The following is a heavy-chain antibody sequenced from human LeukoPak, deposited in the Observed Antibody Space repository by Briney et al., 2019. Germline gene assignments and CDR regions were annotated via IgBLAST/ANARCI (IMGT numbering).Heavy chain of an antibody. CDR1: GFTFSSYG. J-gene: IGHJ6*03. CDR3: AKDLAVVPAVIFYMDV. D-gene: IGHD2-2*01. V-gene: IGHV3-33*06. Sequence: PGGSLRLSCAASGFTFSSYGMHWVRQAPGKGLEWVAVIWYDGSNKYYADSVKGRFTISRDNSKNTLYLQMNSLRAEDTAVYYCAKDLAVVPAVIFYMDVWGKGTTVTVSS. CDR2: IWYDGSNK.